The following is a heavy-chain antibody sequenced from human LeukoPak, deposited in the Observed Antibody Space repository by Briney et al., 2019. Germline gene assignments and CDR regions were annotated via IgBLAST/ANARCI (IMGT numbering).Heavy chain of an antibody. D-gene: IGHD6-6*01. CDR3: ARGRPSAEPPDH. CDR2: INPNTGGA. CDR1: GYIFSDYY. Sequence: ASVKVSCKASGYIFSDYYIHLVRQAPGQGLEYMGWINPNTGGASYAQKFRVRVTMTRDTSSSTVYMELSTLTSDDTAVYSCARGRPSAEPPDHWGQGTLVAVSS. J-gene: IGHJ4*02. V-gene: IGHV1-2*02.